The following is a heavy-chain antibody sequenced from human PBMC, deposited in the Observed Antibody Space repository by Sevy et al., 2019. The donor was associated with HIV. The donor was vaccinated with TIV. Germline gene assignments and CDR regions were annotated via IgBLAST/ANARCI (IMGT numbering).Heavy chain of an antibody. CDR1: GGSISGGTYY. D-gene: IGHD2-2*01. CDR2: MYATGSP. J-gene: IGHJ6*03. CDR3: ARVNIVVYSDGVSGDKYYYYYLDV. V-gene: IGHV4-61*09. Sequence: SETLSLTCTVSGGSISGGTYYWSWVRQPAGKGLEWIGHMYATGSPNYNPSLKSQVTISVDTSKSQFSRKLSSVTAAVTTMYYCARVNIVVYSDGVSGDKYYYYYLDVWGKGTTVTVSS.